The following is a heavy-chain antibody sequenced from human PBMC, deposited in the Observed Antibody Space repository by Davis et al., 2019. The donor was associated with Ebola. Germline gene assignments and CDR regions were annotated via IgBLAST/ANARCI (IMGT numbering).Heavy chain of an antibody. J-gene: IGHJ4*02. CDR2: ISYDGSKT. D-gene: IGHD6-13*01. Sequence: GESLKISCAASGFTFTRFPMHWVRQAPGKGLEWVAIISYDGSKTYYADSVKGRFTISRDNSKSTLFLQMNSLRAEDTAVYYCARDFGLAAAGTAFDYWGQGTLVTVSS. CDR1: GFTFTRFP. CDR3: ARDFGLAAAGTAFDY. V-gene: IGHV3-30*03.